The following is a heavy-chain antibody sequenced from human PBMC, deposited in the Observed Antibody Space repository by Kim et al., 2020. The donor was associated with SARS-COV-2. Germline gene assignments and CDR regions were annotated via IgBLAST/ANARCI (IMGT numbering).Heavy chain of an antibody. D-gene: IGHD6-13*01. CDR1: GFTFSSYS. CDR3: ARVLRSISWPYYYGMDV. J-gene: IGHJ6*02. V-gene: IGHV3-48*02. Sequence: GGSLRLSCAASGFTFSSYSMNWVRQAPGKGLEWVSYISSSSSTIYYADSVKGRFTISRDNAKNSLYLQMNSLRDEDTAVYYCARVLRSISWPYYYGMDVWGQGTTVTVSS. CDR2: ISSSSSTI.